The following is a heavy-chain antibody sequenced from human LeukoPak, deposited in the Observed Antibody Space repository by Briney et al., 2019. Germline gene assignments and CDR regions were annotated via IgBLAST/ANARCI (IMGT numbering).Heavy chain of an antibody. V-gene: IGHV3-9*01. Sequence: GGSLRLSCAASGFTFDDYAMPWVRQAPGKGLEWVSGISWNSGSIGYADSVKGRFTISRDNAKNSLYLQMNSLRAEDTALYYCAKVDGSGIRSYAFDIWSQGTMVAVSS. CDR1: GFTFDDYA. D-gene: IGHD3-10*01. CDR2: ISWNSGSI. J-gene: IGHJ3*02. CDR3: AKVDGSGIRSYAFDI.